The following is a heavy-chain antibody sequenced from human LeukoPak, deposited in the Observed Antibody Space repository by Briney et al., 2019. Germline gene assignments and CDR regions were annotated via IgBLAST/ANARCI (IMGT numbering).Heavy chain of an antibody. V-gene: IGHV4-34*01. J-gene: IGHJ6*02. CDR1: GGSFSGYY. CDR3: ARRAAAAYYYYYGMDV. D-gene: IGHD6-13*01. CDR2: INHSGST. Sequence: SETLSLTCAVYGGSFSGYYWCWIRQPPGKGLEWIGEINHSGSTNYNPSLKSRVTISVDTSKNQFSLKLSSVTAADTAVYYCARRAAAAYYYYYGMDVWGQGTTVTVSS.